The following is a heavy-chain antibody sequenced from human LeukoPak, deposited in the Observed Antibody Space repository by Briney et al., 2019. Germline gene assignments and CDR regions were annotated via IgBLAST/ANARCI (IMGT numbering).Heavy chain of an antibody. CDR2: IYYSRST. CDR1: GASISSGGYY. J-gene: IGHJ4*02. D-gene: IGHD5-24*01. Sequence: SQTLSLTCTVSGASISSGGYYWNWIRQPRGKGLEWIGYIYYSRSTSYSPSLKSRLTISVDTSKNQFSLELSSVTAADTAVYYCARDGYNSGYFDYWGQGTLVTVSS. CDR3: ARDGYNSGYFDY. V-gene: IGHV4-30-4*01.